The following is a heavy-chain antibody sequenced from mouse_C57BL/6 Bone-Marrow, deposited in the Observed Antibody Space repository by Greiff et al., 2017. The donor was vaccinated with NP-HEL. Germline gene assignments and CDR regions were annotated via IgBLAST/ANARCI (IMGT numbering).Heavy chain of an antibody. V-gene: IGHV1-54*01. D-gene: IGHD1-1*01. J-gene: IGHJ2*01. Sequence: VQLVESGAELVRPGTSVKVPCKASGYAFTNYLIEWVKQRPGQGLEWIGVINHGSGGNNYNEKFTGKATLTADKSSSPAYMQLSSLTSEDSAVYFCARSGDYGSSFDYWGQGTTLTVSS. CDR2: INHGSGGN. CDR1: GYAFTNYL. CDR3: ARSGDYGSSFDY.